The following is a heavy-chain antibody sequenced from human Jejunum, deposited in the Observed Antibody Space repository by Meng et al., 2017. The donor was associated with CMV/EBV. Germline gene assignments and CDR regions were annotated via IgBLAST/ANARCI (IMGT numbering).Heavy chain of an antibody. J-gene: IGHJ5*02. V-gene: IGHV3-21*01. CDR3: ARDYDWFDP. D-gene: IGHD3-16*01. CDR1: GFMFNICA. Sequence: GSGFMFNICAMHWVRQAPGKGLEWVSSISSSGREIHYADSVKGRFTISRDNARNSMFLQMNSLRVEDTATYHCARDYDWFDPWGQGTLVTVSS. CDR2: ISSSGREI.